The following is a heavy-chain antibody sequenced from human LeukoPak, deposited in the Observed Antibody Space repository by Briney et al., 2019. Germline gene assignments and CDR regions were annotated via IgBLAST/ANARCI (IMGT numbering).Heavy chain of an antibody. Sequence: GGSLRLSCAASGFIFSNSGMHWVRQAPGKGLEWVAVIQTDGNPKYYADSVRGRFTISRDNFKKTCYLQMDSLRVEDTAVYYCARETSSEIIGGMDVRGQGTTVTVTS. CDR1: GFIFSNSG. D-gene: IGHD3-22*01. V-gene: IGHV3-33*01. CDR3: ARETSSEIIGGMDV. J-gene: IGHJ6*02. CDR2: IQTDGNPK.